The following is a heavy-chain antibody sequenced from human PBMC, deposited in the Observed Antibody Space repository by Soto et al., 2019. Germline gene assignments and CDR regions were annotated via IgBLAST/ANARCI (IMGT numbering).Heavy chain of an antibody. Sequence: QVQLVQSGPEVRKSGSSVKVSCKASGGTFSSSFTSWVRQAPGQGLEWIGRIIPMFGTTIYAQRFQGRVAITADTSTNAACMELHLLTSEDTAVYYCARGVVVATPGSFHYSGMHGWGPGTRVTVAS. J-gene: IGHJ6*02. CDR3: ARGVVVATPGSFHYSGMHG. CDR2: IIPMFGTT. CDR1: GGTFSSSF. D-gene: IGHD6-13*01. V-gene: IGHV1-69*08.